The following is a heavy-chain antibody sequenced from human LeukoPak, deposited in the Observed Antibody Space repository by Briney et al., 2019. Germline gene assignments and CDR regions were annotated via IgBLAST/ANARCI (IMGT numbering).Heavy chain of an antibody. D-gene: IGHD6-13*01. CDR3: AKDPHSSSLNWFDP. CDR2: ISSNSSTM. CDR1: GFTFSSYS. Sequence: PGGSLRLSCAASGFTFSSYSMNWVRRAPGKGLEWVSYISSNSSTMYYADSVKGRFTISRDNSKNTLYLQMNSLRAEDTAVYYCAKDPHSSSLNWFDPWGQGTLVTVSS. V-gene: IGHV3-48*01. J-gene: IGHJ5*02.